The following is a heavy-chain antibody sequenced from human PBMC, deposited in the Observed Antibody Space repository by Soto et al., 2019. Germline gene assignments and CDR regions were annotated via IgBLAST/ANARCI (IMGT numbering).Heavy chain of an antibody. V-gene: IGHV4-59*13. J-gene: IGHJ6*02. CDR3: ARDSGRMYYDTWSGYVYGLDV. D-gene: IGHD3-3*01. CDR1: GGSISRYY. Sequence: SETLSLTCTVSGGSISRYYWSWIRQPPGKGLEWIGYISYSGRTNYNPSLKSRVTISLDTSKSQFSLKLTSVTAADTAVYYCARDSGRMYYDTWSGYVYGLDVWGQGTTVTVSS. CDR2: ISYSGRT.